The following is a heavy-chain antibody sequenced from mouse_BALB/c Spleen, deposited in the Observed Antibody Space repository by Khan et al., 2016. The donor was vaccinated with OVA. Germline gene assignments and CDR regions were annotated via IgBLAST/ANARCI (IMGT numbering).Heavy chain of an antibody. CDR1: GFSLTNYG. CDR2: IWGDGDT. D-gene: IGHD2-3*01. V-gene: IGHV2-3*01. CDR3: AKPRDGYPDGMDY. Sequence: QVQLKQSGPGLVAPSQSLSITCTVSGFSLTNYGVNWVRQPPGKGLEWLGVIWGDGDTNYHSALKSRLSISKDNSKSQVFLKLNSLQTDDTDTYYLAKPRDGYPDGMDYWGQGTSVTVSS. J-gene: IGHJ4*01.